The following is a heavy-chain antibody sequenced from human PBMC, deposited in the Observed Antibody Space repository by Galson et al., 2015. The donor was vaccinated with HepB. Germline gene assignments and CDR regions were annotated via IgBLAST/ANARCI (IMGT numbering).Heavy chain of an antibody. J-gene: IGHJ6*02. CDR2: ISGSGGRT. D-gene: IGHD2-21*01. V-gene: IGHV3-23*01. CDR1: GFTFSSYA. Sequence: SLRLSCAASGFTFSSYAINWVRQAPGKGLEWVSSISGSGGRTHYADSVKGRFTISRDNSKNTLYLQMNSLRAEDTAVYYCAKGLAAVFYDMDGWGQGASVIV. CDR3: AKGLAAVFYDMDG.